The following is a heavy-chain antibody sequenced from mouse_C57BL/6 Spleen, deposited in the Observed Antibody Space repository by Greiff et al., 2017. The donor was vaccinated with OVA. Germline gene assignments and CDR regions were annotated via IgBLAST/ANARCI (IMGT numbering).Heavy chain of an antibody. D-gene: IGHD2-4*01. Sequence: QVHVKQSGAELVKPGASVKMSCKASGYTFTTYPIEWMKQNHGKSLEWIGNFHPYNDDTKYNEKFKGKATLTVEKSSSTVYLELSRLTSDDSAVYYCAINYDYDGGYYFDYWGQGTTLTVSS. J-gene: IGHJ2*01. CDR1: GYTFTTYP. CDR3: AINYDYDGGYYFDY. CDR2: FHPYNDDT. V-gene: IGHV1-47*01.